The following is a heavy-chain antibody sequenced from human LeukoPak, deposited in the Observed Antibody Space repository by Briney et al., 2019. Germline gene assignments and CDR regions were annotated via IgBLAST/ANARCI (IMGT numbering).Heavy chain of an antibody. CDR1: GGSISSYY. CDR3: ARVLYYYDSSGPMGAFDI. Sequence: PSETLSLTCTVSGGSISSYYWSWIRQPPGKGLEWIGYIYCSGSTNYNPSLKSRVTISVDTSKNQFSLKLSSVTAADTAVYYCARVLYYYDSSGPMGAFDIWGQGTMVTVSS. CDR2: IYCSGST. J-gene: IGHJ3*02. D-gene: IGHD3-22*01. V-gene: IGHV4-59*01.